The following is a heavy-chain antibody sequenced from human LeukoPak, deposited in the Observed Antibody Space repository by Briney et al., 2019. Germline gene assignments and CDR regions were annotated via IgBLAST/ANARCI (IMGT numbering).Heavy chain of an antibody. D-gene: IGHD3-16*02. J-gene: IGHJ4*02. CDR1: GYTLTELS. V-gene: IGHV1-24*01. CDR2: FDPEDGET. CDR3: ATEGVITFGGVIVPFDY. Sequence: ASVKVSCKVSGYTLTELSMHWVRQAPGKGLEWMGGFDPEDGETIYAQKFQGRVTMTEDTSTDTAYMELSSLRSEETAVYYCATEGVITFGGVIVPFDYWGQGTLVTVSS.